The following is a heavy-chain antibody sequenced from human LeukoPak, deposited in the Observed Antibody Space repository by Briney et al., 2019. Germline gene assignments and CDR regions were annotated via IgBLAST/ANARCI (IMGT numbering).Heavy chain of an antibody. D-gene: IGHD6-6*01. V-gene: IGHV3-74*01. Sequence: GGPLRLSCAASGFTLSNSWMHWVRQAPGKGLVWVSRISPTGSTTSYADSVKGRFTVSRDNAKNTLYLQVNNLRAEDTAVYYCARGPNSNWSGLDFWGQGTLLTVSS. CDR1: GFTLSNSW. CDR3: ARGPNSNWSGLDF. CDR2: ISPTGSTT. J-gene: IGHJ4*02.